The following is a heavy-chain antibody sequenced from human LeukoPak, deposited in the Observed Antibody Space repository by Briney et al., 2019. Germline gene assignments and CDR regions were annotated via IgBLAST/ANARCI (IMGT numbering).Heavy chain of an antibody. CDR3: ARSVSSRFTSPRRPYYFDA. D-gene: IGHD3-16*02. CDR2: ISSSGGYT. Sequence: GGSLRLSCAASGFIFSTYAMSWVREAPGKGLEWVSAISSSGGYTYYADSVKGRFTISRDNSKNTLYLQMNSLRAEDTAVYYCARSVSSRFTSPRRPYYFDAWGQGTLVTVSS. CDR1: GFIFSTYA. J-gene: IGHJ4*02. V-gene: IGHV3-23*01.